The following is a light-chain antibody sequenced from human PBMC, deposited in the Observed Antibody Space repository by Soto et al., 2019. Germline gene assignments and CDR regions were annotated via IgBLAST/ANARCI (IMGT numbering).Light chain of an antibody. CDR1: QSVSSN. Sequence: ERALTQSPVNMSVSPGDRVTLSCRPSQSVSSNLAWYQQKPGQAPRLLIYDASSRATGVPARFSGSGSGTEFTLTISSLQSEDLAVYYCQQYNNWPPWTFGQGTKV. V-gene: IGKV3-15*01. CDR2: DAS. CDR3: QQYNNWPPWT. J-gene: IGKJ1*01.